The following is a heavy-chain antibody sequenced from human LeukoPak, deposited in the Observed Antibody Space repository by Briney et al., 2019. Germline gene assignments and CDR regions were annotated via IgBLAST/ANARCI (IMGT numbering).Heavy chain of an antibody. CDR1: GFTFSGYY. J-gene: IGHJ4*02. CDR3: ARGVRSSWYYFDY. D-gene: IGHD6-13*01. V-gene: IGHV3-11*06. Sequence: PGGSLRLSCAASGFTFSGYYMSWVRQAPGKGLEGIPYISSSSSCANYADSVKGRFTISRDNAKNTLYLQMNSLRAEDTAVYYCARGVRSSWYYFDYWGQGTLVTVSS. CDR2: ISSSSSCA.